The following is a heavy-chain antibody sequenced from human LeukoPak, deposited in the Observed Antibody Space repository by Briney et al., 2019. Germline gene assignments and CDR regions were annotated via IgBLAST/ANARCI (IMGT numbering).Heavy chain of an antibody. D-gene: IGHD3-3*01. CDR2: INPNSGGT. CDR3: ARDLGVDPTTHIKD. Sequence: GASVKVSCKASGYTFTGYYMHWVRQAPGQGLEWMGWINPNSGGTNYAQKFQGRVTMTRDTSISTAYMELSRLRSDDTAVYYCARDLGVDPTTHIKDWGQGTLVTVSS. J-gene: IGHJ4*02. CDR1: GYTFTGYY. V-gene: IGHV1-2*02.